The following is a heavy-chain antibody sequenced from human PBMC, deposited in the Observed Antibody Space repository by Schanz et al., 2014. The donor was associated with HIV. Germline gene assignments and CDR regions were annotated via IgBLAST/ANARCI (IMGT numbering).Heavy chain of an antibody. V-gene: IGHV1-18*01. J-gene: IGHJ4*02. CDR1: GYTFTNYG. D-gene: IGHD5-12*01. CDR3: AREPNYSGFDC. CDR2: ISGYNGNT. Sequence: QVQLVQSGTEVKKPGASVKVSCKASGYTFTNYGITWVRQAPGQGLEWMGWISGYNGNTNYAQKVQGRVTMTRDTSTSTAYMELSSLTSDDTAVYYCAREPNYSGFDCWGQGTLVIVAS.